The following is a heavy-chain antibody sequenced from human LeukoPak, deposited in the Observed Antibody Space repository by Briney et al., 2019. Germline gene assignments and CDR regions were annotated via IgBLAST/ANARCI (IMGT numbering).Heavy chain of an antibody. D-gene: IGHD5-24*01. CDR2: IYTSGIT. J-gene: IGHJ4*02. CDR3: AGKDGDY. V-gene: IGHV4-4*07. CDR1: GDSISRYY. Sequence: SETLSLTCTVSGDSISRYYWTWIRQSAGKGLEWIGLIYTSGITNYNPSLKSRVTMSVDTSKNQLSLKLSSVTAADAAVYYCAGKDGDYWGQGMLVTVSS.